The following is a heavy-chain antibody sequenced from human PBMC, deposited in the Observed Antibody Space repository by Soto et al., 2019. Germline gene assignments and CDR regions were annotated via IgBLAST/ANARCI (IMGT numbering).Heavy chain of an antibody. D-gene: IGHD5-18*01. CDR2: TYYSGTT. CDR3: ASRDVDTTMVGRDY. CDR1: GGSISSGGYY. Sequence: QVQLQESGPGLVNPSQTLSLTCTVSGGSISSGGYYWYWIRQHSGKGLEWIGFTYYSGTTYYNPSLKSRVTISVDTSKNQFSLKLRSVTAADTAVYYCASRDVDTTMVGRDYWGQGTLVTVSS. J-gene: IGHJ4*02. V-gene: IGHV4-31*03.